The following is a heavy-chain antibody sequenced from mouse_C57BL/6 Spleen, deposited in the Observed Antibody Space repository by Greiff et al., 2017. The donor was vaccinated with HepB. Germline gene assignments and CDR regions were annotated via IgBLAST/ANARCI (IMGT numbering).Heavy chain of an antibody. Sequence: QVQLKQSGAELVRPGASVTLSCKASGYTFTDYEMHWVKQTPVHGLEWIGAIDPETGGTAYNQKFKGKAILTADKSSSTAYMELRSLTSEDSAVYYCTRERRKGYFDYWGQGTTLTVSS. CDR2: IDPETGGT. V-gene: IGHV1-15*01. CDR3: TRERRKGYFDY. CDR1: GYTFTDYE. J-gene: IGHJ2*01.